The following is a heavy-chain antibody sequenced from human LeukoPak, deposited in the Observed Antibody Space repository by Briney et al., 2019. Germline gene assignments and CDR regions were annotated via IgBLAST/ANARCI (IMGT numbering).Heavy chain of an antibody. CDR1: GGSISSGGYY. D-gene: IGHD1-14*01. CDR3: ARRSPVGTDY. J-gene: IGHJ4*02. CDR2: IYHSGST. V-gene: IGHV4-30-2*01. Sequence: SQTLSLTCTVSGGSISSGGYYWSWIRQPPGKGLEWIGYIYHSGSTYYNPPLKSRVTISVDRSKNQFSLKLSSVTAADTAVYYCARRSPVGTDYWGQGTLVTVSS.